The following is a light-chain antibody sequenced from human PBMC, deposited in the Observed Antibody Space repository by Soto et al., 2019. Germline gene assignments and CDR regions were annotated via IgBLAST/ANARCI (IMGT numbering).Light chain of an antibody. CDR2: AAS. J-gene: IGKJ1*01. CDR1: QSISSY. CDR3: QQSYSTPWT. Sequence: HMTQTPTSLSASVGGRVTIRFLASQSISSYLNWYQQKPGKAPKLLIYAASSLQSGVPSRFSGSGSGTDFTLTISSLQPEDFATYYCQQSYSTPWTFGQGTKVDIK. V-gene: IGKV1-39*01.